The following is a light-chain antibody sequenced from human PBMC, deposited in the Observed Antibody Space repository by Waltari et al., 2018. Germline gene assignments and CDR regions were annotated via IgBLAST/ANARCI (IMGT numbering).Light chain of an antibody. Sequence: QSALTQPPSASGSPGQSVTISCTGTSSYVGGHNYVSWYQQYPGKAPKLMIYEVSKRPSGVPDRFSGSKSGNTASLTVSGLQSEDEADYYCSSYAGSSFWVFGGGTKLTVL. V-gene: IGLV2-8*01. CDR2: EVS. CDR3: SSYAGSSFWV. CDR1: SSYVGGHNY. J-gene: IGLJ3*02.